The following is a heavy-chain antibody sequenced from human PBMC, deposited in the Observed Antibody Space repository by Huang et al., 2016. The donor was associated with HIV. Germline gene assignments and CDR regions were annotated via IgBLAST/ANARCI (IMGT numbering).Heavy chain of an antibody. CDR2: IKKDESEK. D-gene: IGHD1-7*01. V-gene: IGHV3-7*01. CDR3: ATKTAAMDI. J-gene: IGHJ6*02. CDR1: TFRFGAYW. Sequence: VESGGRLVQPGGSIRLSCVGSTFRFGAYWMSWVRQCPGKGLEWVANIKKDESEKYYVDSVKGRFNISRDNAKKVLFLEMNNVRVEDTATYYCATKTAAMDIWGQGTTVTVS.